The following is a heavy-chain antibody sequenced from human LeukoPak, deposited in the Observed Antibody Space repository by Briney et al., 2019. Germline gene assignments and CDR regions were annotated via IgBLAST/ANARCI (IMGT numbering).Heavy chain of an antibody. CDR3: ARGGSYYFYNGMDV. Sequence: SVKVSCKASGGTFSSYGINWVRQAPGLGLEWMARIIPVVGILNYAQKFQGRVTITADNSTSTAYMELSSLRSDDTAVYYCARGGSYYFYNGMDVWGQGTTVTVSS. V-gene: IGHV1-69*04. CDR2: IIPVVGIL. D-gene: IGHD1-1*01. CDR1: GGTFSSYG. J-gene: IGHJ6*02.